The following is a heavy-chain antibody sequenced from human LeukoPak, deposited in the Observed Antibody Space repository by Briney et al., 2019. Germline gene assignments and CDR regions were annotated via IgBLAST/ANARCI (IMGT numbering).Heavy chain of an antibody. D-gene: IGHD2-15*01. CDR3: ARDQTPFY. CDR2: INHSGSS. V-gene: IGHV4-34*01. Sequence: SETLSLTCAVYGGSFNEDYWSWIRQPPGKGLEWIGEINHSGSSNYNPSLKGRVTITVDTSKNQFSLKLTSVTAADTAVYYCARDQTPFYWGQGSLVTVSS. CDR1: GGSFNEDY. J-gene: IGHJ4*02.